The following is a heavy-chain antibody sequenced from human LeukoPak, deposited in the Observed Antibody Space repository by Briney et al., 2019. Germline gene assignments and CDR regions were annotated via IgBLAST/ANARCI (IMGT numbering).Heavy chain of an antibody. CDR2: IYYSGST. D-gene: IGHD3-9*01. Sequence: PSETLSLTCTVSGGSISSSSYHWGWIRQPPGKGLEWIGSIYYSGSTYYNPSLKSRVTISVDTSKNQFSLKLSSVTAADTAVYYCARRRHILRYFDWVTHTSGSAFDIWGQGTMVTVSS. V-gene: IGHV4-39*07. J-gene: IGHJ3*02. CDR3: ARRRHILRYFDWVTHTSGSAFDI. CDR1: GGSISSSSYH.